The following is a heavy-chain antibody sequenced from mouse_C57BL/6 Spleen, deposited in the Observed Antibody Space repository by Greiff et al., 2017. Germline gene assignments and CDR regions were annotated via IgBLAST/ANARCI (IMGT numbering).Heavy chain of an antibody. CDR1: GYTFTDYE. J-gene: IGHJ2*01. D-gene: IGHD1-1*01. CDR3: TRSGITTVEDY. V-gene: IGHV1-15*01. Sequence: QVQLQQSGAELVRPGASVTLSCKASGYTFTDYEMHWVKQTPVHGLEWIGAIDPETGGTAYNQKFKGKAILTADKSSSTAYMELRSLTSEDSAVYYCTRSGITTVEDYWGQGTTLTVSS. CDR2: IDPETGGT.